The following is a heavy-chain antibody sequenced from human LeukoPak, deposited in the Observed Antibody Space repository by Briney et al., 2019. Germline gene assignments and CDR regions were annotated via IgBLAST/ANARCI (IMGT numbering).Heavy chain of an antibody. CDR2: IIPIFGTA. Sequence: SVKVSCKASGGTFSSYAISWVRQAPGQGLEWMGGIIPIFGTANYAQKFQGRVTITADESTSTAYMELSSLRSEDTAVYYCARDGDYYDSSGYYVVWGQGTLSPSPQ. V-gene: IGHV1-69*13. D-gene: IGHD3-22*01. CDR3: ARDGDYYDSSGYYVV. CDR1: GGTFSSYA. J-gene: IGHJ4*02.